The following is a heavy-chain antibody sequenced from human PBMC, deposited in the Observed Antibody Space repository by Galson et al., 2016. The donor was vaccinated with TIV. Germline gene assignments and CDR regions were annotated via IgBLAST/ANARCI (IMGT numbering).Heavy chain of an antibody. J-gene: IGHJ4*02. V-gene: IGHV1-69*04. CDR3: GSSGTYYYDSSGDY. CDR2: IIPLFGIV. Sequence: SVKVSCKSSGGTFRSPAINWVRQAPGQGLEWLGRIIPLFGIVSYAQSFQGSVGNIADKSTGTTFMELSSLRPEDSAVYYCGSSGTYYYDSSGDYWGQGTLVTVSS. CDR1: GGTFRSPA. D-gene: IGHD3-22*01.